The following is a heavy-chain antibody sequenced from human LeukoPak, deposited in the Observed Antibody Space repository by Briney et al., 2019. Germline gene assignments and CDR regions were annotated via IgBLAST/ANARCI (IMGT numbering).Heavy chain of an antibody. CDR1: GFTFSNYS. CDR3: ARDYCSGPKCYFIDY. D-gene: IGHD2-15*01. V-gene: IGHV3-48*04. Sequence: GGSLRLSCAASGFTFSNYSMNRVRQAPGKGLEWVSYITSSSTVYYAGSVKGRFTISRDNAKNSLFLQMSSLRAEDTAVYYCARDYCSGPKCYFIDYWGQGALVTVSS. CDR2: ITSSSTV. J-gene: IGHJ4*02.